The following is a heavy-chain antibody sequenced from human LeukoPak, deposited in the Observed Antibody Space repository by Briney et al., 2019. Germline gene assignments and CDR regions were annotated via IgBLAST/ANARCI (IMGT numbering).Heavy chain of an antibody. CDR2: ISPTSGYT. CDR3: ARILIKGYSSGWSTGGFDY. Sequence: GGSLRLSCAASGFTFNSYAMSWIRQAPGKGLEWLSYISPTSGYTPYADSVKGRFTISRDNSKNTLYLQMNSLRAEDTAVYYCARILIKGYSSGWSTGGFDYWGQGTLVTVSS. CDR1: GFTFNSYA. V-gene: IGHV3-11*06. D-gene: IGHD6-19*01. J-gene: IGHJ4*02.